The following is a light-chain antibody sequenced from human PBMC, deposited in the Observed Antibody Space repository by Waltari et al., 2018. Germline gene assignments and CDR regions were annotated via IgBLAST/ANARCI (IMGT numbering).Light chain of an antibody. J-gene: IGLJ2*01. CDR3: SSYTSSGVV. CDR2: DVY. Sequence: QSALTQPASVSGSPGQAIIISCTVTGSDVGGYDYVSWYQQYPGKAPRLIIYDVYNWPSGLSSRCSGSKSDNRASLTICGLQAEDESVYYWSSYTSSGVVFGGGTKLTVL. CDR1: GSDVGGYDY. V-gene: IGLV2-14*01.